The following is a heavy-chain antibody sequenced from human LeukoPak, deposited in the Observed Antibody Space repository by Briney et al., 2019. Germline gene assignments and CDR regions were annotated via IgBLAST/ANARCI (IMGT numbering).Heavy chain of an antibody. CDR3: AKAPGYYDILTGYSPGAFDI. J-gene: IGHJ3*02. Sequence: GGSLRLSCAASGFTLSTYGMSWVRPAPGKGLEWVSAIRGSGSSTYYADSVNGRFNISRDNSKNTLHLQMNSLRAENTAVYYCAKAPGYYDILTGYSPGAFDIWGQGTMVTVSS. CDR1: GFTLSTYG. CDR2: IRGSGSST. V-gene: IGHV3-23*01. D-gene: IGHD3-9*01.